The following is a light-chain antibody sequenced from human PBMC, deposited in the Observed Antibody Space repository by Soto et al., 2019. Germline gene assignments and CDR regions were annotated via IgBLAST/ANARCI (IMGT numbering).Light chain of an antibody. Sequence: QSVLTQPPSVSAAPGQKVTISCSGSNSNIGNNYISWFQQLPGTAPKLLIYDNNKRPSGIPDRFSASKSGTSATLGITGLQTGDEVDYYCGTWDTSLSAGVCGTGTKVTVL. CDR1: NSNIGNNY. V-gene: IGLV1-51*01. J-gene: IGLJ1*01. CDR2: DNN. CDR3: GTWDTSLSAGV.